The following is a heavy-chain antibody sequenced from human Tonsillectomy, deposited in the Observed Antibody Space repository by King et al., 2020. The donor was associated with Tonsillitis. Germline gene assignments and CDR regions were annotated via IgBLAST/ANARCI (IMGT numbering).Heavy chain of an antibody. CDR1: GFTFSSYA. CDR3: AKSVEMSTWGLALVYFDY. J-gene: IGHJ4*02. Sequence: VQLVESGGGLVQPGGSLRLSCAASGFTFSSYAMTWIRQAPGKGLEWVSVISGSGGITYYADSVKGRFTISRDNSKNTLYLQMNSLRAEDTAVYYCAKSVEMSTWGLALVYFDYWGQGTLVTVSS. V-gene: IGHV3-23*04. D-gene: IGHD5-24*01. CDR2: ISGSGGIT.